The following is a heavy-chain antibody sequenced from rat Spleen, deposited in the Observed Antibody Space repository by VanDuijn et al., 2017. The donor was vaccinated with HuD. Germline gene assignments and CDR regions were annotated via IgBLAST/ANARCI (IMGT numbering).Heavy chain of an antibody. D-gene: IGHD5-1*01. CDR1: GFTFNYYW. Sequence: EVQLVESGGGLVQPGRSLKLSCVASGFTFNYYWMTWVRQAPTMGLEWVATISYDAGGTYYRDSVKGRFTISRDNAKSTLYLQMDSLRSEDTATYYCARQRYWEGYVMDAWGQGASVTVSS. V-gene: IGHV5-29*01. CDR3: ARQRYWEGYVMDA. CDR2: ISYDAGGT. J-gene: IGHJ4*01.